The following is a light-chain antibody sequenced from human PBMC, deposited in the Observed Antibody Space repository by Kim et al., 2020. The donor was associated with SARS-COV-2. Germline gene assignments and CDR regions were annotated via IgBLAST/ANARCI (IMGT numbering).Light chain of an antibody. V-gene: IGLV2-18*02. CDR2: EVS. Sequence: QSALTQPPSVSGSPGQSVTISCTGTSSDVGTYNRVSWYQQPPGTAPKLMIYEVSDRPSGVPARFSGSKSGNTASLTISGLQAEVEADYYCTSYTTSTTLGVFGGGTQLTVL. J-gene: IGLJ2*01. CDR1: SSDVGTYNR. CDR3: TSYTTSTTLGV.